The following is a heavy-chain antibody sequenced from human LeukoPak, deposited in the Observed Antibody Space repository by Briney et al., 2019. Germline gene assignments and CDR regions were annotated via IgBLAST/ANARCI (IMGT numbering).Heavy chain of an antibody. CDR1: GGTFSSYA. CDR3: ARVMEYSGSYSPDAFDI. D-gene: IGHD1-26*01. CDR2: VIPIFGTA. Sequence: SVKVSCKASGGTFSSYAISWVRQAPGQGLEWIGGVIPIFGTANYAQKFQGRVTITADESTSTAYMELSSLRSEDTAVYYCARVMEYSGSYSPDAFDIWGQGTMVTVSS. V-gene: IGHV1-69*13. J-gene: IGHJ3*02.